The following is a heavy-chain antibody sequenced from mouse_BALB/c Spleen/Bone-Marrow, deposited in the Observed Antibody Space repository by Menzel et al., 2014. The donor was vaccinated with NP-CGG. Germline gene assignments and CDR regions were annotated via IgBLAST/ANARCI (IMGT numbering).Heavy chain of an antibody. CDR2: IWSGGST. J-gene: IGHJ2*01. D-gene: IGHD4-1*01. V-gene: IGHV2-2*02. CDR3: ARNPVGRNYFDY. CDR1: GFSFPNYG. Sequence: VMLVESGPGLVQPSQSLSITCTVSGFSFPNYGVHWVRQSPGKGLEWLGVIWSGGSTDYNAAFISRLSISKDNSKSQVFFKMNSLQVNDTAMYYCARNPVGRNYFDYWGQGTTLTVSS.